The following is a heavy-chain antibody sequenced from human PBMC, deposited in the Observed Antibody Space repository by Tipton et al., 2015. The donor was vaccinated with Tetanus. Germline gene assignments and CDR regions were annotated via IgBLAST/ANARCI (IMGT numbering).Heavy chain of an antibody. V-gene: IGHV3-23*03. Sequence: SLRLSCAASGFTFSNYAMSWVRQAPGKGLEWVSVIYSGSTRTFYVDSMGGRFTVSRDDSKNMLYLQMNSLTAEDTALYYCTRDGPFNSPTSGWFDPWGQGTQVTVSS. CDR1: GFTFSNYA. CDR2: IYSGSTRT. J-gene: IGHJ5*02. D-gene: IGHD2/OR15-2a*01. CDR3: TRDGPFNSPTSGWFDP.